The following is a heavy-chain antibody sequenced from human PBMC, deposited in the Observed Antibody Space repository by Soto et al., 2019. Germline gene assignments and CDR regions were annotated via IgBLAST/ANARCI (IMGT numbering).Heavy chain of an antibody. CDR2: IKQDGSGK. CDR3: ARDRKRDATNYYYYYYMDV. Sequence: GSLRLSCAASGFTFSSYWMSWVRQAPGKGLEWVANIKQDGSGKYYVDSVKGRFTISRDNAKNSLYLQMNSLRAEDTAVYYCARDRKRDATNYYYYYYMDVWGKGTTVTVSS. V-gene: IGHV3-7*01. CDR1: GFTFSSYW. J-gene: IGHJ6*03.